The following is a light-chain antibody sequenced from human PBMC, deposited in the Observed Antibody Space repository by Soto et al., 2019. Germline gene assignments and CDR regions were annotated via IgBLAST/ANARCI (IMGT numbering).Light chain of an antibody. CDR3: QHYNSYSEA. CDR1: QTISSW. J-gene: IGKJ1*01. Sequence: DIQMTQSPSTLSGSVGDRVTITCRASQTISSWLAWYQQKPGKAPKLLIYKASTLKSGVPSRFSGSGSGTEFTLTISSLQPDDFATYYCQHYNSYSEAFGQAPNVDIK. CDR2: KAS. V-gene: IGKV1-5*03.